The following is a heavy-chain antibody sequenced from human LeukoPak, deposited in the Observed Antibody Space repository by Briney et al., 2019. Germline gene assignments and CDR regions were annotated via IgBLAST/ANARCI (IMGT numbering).Heavy chain of an antibody. D-gene: IGHD6-13*01. Sequence: SETLSLTCTVSGGSINNYYWGWIRQPPGKGLEWIGYIYYSGSTNYNPSLKSRVTISLDTSKNQFSLKLSSVTAADTVVYCCARQPPGIAAAGNDFDYWGQGTLVTVSS. J-gene: IGHJ4*02. V-gene: IGHV4-59*01. CDR3: ARQPPGIAAAGNDFDY. CDR1: GGSINNYY. CDR2: IYYSGST.